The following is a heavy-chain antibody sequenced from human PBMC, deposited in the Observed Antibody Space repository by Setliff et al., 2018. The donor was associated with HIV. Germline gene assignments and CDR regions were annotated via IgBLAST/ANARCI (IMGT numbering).Heavy chain of an antibody. Sequence: ASVKVSCKASGYTFPSFYFHWVRQAPGQGLEWMGWINPKFGGTLYAQKFQDRVVMTRDLSTTTVYMELSRLTSGDTALYFCATLDYWGQGTLVTVSS. CDR2: INPKFGGT. V-gene: IGHV1-2*02. J-gene: IGHJ4*02. CDR1: GYTFPSFY. CDR3: ATLDY.